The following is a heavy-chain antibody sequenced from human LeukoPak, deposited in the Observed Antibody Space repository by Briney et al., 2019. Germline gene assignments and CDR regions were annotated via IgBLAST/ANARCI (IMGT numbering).Heavy chain of an antibody. V-gene: IGHV4-4*07. Sequence: SETLSLTCTVSGASISTYYWSWFRQAAGTGLEWIGRIHASGSTYYNPSLQSRVSMSIDLSKNQFSLSLNSVTAADTAVFYCARDIGSRIWGKGTTVTVSS. D-gene: IGHD1-26*01. J-gene: IGHJ6*04. CDR2: IHASGST. CDR1: GASISTYY. CDR3: ARDIGSRI.